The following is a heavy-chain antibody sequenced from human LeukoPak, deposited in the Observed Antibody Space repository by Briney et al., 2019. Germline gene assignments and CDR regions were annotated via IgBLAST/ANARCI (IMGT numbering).Heavy chain of an antibody. Sequence: SETLSLTCTVSDGSVTNSNYYWGWIRQPPGKGLECIGSNHYIGSTYYNPSLKSRVTTSVETSKNQFSLRLSSVTAADTAVYYCARSVYYDSSGHYYRYFDYWGQGTLVTVSS. V-gene: IGHV4-39*01. CDR3: ARSVYYDSSGHYYRYFDY. CDR2: NHYIGST. J-gene: IGHJ4*02. CDR1: DGSVTNSNYY. D-gene: IGHD3-22*01.